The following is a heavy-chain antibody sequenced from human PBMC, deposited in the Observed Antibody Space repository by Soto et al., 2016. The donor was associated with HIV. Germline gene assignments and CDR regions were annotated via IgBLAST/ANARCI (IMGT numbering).Heavy chain of an antibody. Sequence: QVQLQQWGAGLLKPSETLSLTCAVYGGSFSAYYWNWIRQVPRKGLEWIGEINHSGSIKSNPPLQSRVIISVDKSKNQFSLKLSSVTAADTAVYYCARREWDLDAFDIVGPRDNGHCLF. CDR2: INHSGSI. CDR3: ARREWDLDAFDI. V-gene: IGHV4-34*01. J-gene: IGHJ3*02. D-gene: IGHD1-26*01. CDR1: GGSFSAYY.